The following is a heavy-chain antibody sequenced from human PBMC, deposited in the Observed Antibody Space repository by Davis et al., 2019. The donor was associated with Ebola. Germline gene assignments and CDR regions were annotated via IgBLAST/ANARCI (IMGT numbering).Heavy chain of an antibody. D-gene: IGHD1-1*01. J-gene: IGHJ4*02. CDR3: ARAQFPTTSDH. CDR1: GYTFTSYG. Sequence: AASVKVSCKASGYTFTSYGTSWVRQAPGQGLEWMGWINPHNGNTNYAQNVQGRVTMTTDTSTSTAYMEVGSLRSDDTAVYYCARAQFPTTSDHWGQGTLVTVSS. V-gene: IGHV1-18*04. CDR2: INPHNGNT.